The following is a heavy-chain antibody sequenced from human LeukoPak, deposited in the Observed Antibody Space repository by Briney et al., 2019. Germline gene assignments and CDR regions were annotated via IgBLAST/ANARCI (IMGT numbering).Heavy chain of an antibody. CDR1: GYTFTGYY. CDR3: AREGQVGASKGYNWFDP. D-gene: IGHD1-26*01. CDR2: INPNSGGT. Sequence: WASVKVSCKASGYTFTGYYMHWVRQAPGQGLEWMGWINPNSGGTNYAQKFQGRVTMTRDTSISTAYMELSRLRSDDTAVYYCAREGQVGASKGYNWFDPWGQGTLVTVSS. J-gene: IGHJ5*02. V-gene: IGHV1-2*02.